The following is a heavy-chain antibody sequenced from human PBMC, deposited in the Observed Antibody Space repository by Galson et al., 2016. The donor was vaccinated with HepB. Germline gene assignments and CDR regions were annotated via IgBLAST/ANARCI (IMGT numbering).Heavy chain of an antibody. CDR1: GYSFTNYW. V-gene: IGHV5-51*01. D-gene: IGHD6-19*01. J-gene: IGHJ4*02. CDR2: IYPRDSDA. CDR3: ARQLHSAWDAFDY. Sequence: QSGAEVKKPGESLKISCKGPGYSFTNYWIGWVRQMPGKGLEWMGIIYPRDSDAKYSPSFQGQVTISADMSITTAYLHWSSLKASDTGIYYCARQLHSAWDAFDYWGQGTMVTVSS.